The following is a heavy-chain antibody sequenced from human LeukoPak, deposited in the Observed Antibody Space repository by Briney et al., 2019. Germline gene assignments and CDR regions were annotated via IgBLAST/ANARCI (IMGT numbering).Heavy chain of an antibody. Sequence: GASLKISYKGSGSCFTSYWIGWVRPMRGKRLGWIGIIYPDDSDTRYSPSFQGQVTISADKSISTAYLQWSSLKASDTAVYYCARPGCSGGRCFQYDDFDIWGQGTMVTVSS. D-gene: IGHD2-15*01. CDR3: ARPGCSGGRCFQYDDFDI. V-gene: IGHV5-51*01. J-gene: IGHJ3*02. CDR2: IYPDDSDT. CDR1: GSCFTSYW.